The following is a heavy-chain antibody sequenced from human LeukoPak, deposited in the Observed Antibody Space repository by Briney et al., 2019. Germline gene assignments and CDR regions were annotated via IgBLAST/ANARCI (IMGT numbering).Heavy chain of an antibody. CDR3: AGQPYDFWSGYYTNFDY. CDR1: GYSISSGYY. CDR2: IYHSGST. V-gene: IGHV4-38-2*01. J-gene: IGHJ4*02. Sequence: PSETLSLTCVVSGYSISSGYYWGWVRQPPGKGLEWIGSIYHSGSTYYNPSLKSRVTISVDMSKNQFSLKLRSVTAADRAVYYCAGQPYDFWSGYYTNFDYWGQGTLVSVSS. D-gene: IGHD3-3*01.